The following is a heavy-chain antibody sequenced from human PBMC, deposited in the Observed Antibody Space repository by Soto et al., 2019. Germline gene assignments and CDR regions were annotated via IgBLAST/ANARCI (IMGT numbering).Heavy chain of an antibody. D-gene: IGHD6-6*01. Sequence: QVQLQQWGAGLLKPSETLSLTCAVYGGSFSGYYWSWIRQPPGKGLEWIGEINHSGSTNYNPSLKSRVTISVDTSKNQFSLKLSSVTAADTAVYYCARRKPRGGRGSSSSLQNWFDPWGQGTLVTVSS. CDR3: ARRKPRGGRGSSSSLQNWFDP. CDR1: GGSFSGYY. V-gene: IGHV4-34*01. J-gene: IGHJ5*02. CDR2: INHSGST.